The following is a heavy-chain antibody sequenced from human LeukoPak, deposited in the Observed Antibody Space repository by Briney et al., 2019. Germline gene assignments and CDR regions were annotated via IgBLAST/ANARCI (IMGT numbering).Heavy chain of an antibody. D-gene: IGHD6-6*01. J-gene: IGHJ6*03. Sequence: SETLSLTCTVSGGSISSGSYYWSCIRQPPGKGLECIGYIYHSGSTYYNPSLKSRVTISVDRSKNQFSLKLSSVTAADTAVYYCARSGGGSSSPIYYYCYYMDVWGKGTTVTVSS. CDR1: GGSISSGSYY. V-gene: IGHV4-30-2*01. CDR3: ARSGGGSSSPIYYYCYYMDV. CDR2: IYHSGST.